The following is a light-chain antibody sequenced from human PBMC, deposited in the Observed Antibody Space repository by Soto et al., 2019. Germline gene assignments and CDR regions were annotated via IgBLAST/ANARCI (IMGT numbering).Light chain of an antibody. J-gene: IGLJ2*01. CDR1: SSDVGGYNY. CDR2: EVS. V-gene: IGLV2-14*01. CDR3: GSYTSSSTLV. Sequence: QSVLTQPASVSGSPGQSITISCTGTSSDVGGYNYVSWYQQHPGKAPKLMIYEVSNRPSGVSNRFSGSKSGNTASLIISGLQAEDEADYYCGSYTSSSTLVFGGGTKLTVL.